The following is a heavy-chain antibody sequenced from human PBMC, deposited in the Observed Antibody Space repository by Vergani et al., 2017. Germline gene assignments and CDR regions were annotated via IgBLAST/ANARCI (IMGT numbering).Heavy chain of an antibody. CDR2: INPSGGST. CDR1: GYTSTSYY. CDR3: ARNGHIVANPTNYYFDY. Sequence: QVQLVQSGAEVKKLGASVKASCKASGYTSTSYYMHWVRQAPGQGLEWMGIINPSGGSTSYAQKFQGRVTMTRDTSTSTVYMELSSLRSEDTAVYYCARNGHIVANPTNYYFDYWGQGTLVTVSS. V-gene: IGHV1-46*03. D-gene: IGHD5-12*01. J-gene: IGHJ4*02.